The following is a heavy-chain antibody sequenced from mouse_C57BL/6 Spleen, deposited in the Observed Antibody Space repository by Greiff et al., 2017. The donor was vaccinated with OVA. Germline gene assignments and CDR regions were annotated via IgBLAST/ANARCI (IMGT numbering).Heavy chain of an antibody. CDR3: ARSVDYYGSSYWYFDV. D-gene: IGHD1-1*01. CDR1: GYSFSSSW. J-gene: IGHJ1*03. Sequence: QVQLQQSGPELVKPGASVKISCKASGYSFSSSWMNWVKQRPGKGLEWIGRIYPGDGDTNYNGKFKGKATLTADKSSSTAYIQLSSLTSEDAAVYCCARSVDYYGSSYWYFDVWGTGTTVTVSS. V-gene: IGHV1-82*01. CDR2: IYPGDGDT.